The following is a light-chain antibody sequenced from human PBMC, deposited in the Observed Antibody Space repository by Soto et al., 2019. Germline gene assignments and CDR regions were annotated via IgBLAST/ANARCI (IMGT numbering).Light chain of an antibody. J-gene: IGKJ1*01. V-gene: IGKV1-27*01. CDR1: QRISNY. Sequence: DIQMTQSPSSLSASVGDRVTITCGASQRISNYLAWYQQKPGKVPKLLIYAASTLQSGVPSRFSGSGSGTDFTLTISSLQPEDVATYCQQYNDAPWTFGPGTKVEIK. CDR3: QQYNDAPWT. CDR2: AAS.